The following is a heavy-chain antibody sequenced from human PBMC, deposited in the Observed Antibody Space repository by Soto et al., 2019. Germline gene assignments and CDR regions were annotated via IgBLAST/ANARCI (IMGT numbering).Heavy chain of an antibody. V-gene: IGHV4-61*01. J-gene: IGHJ6*02. Sequence: QVQLQESGPGLVKPSETLSLTCTVSGGSVSSGSYYWSWIRQPPGKGLEWIGYIYYSGSTNYNPSLKSRVTISVDTSKNQFSLKLSSVTAADTAVYYCARNVVVPAAIAGGYYYGMDVWGQGTTVTVSS. D-gene: IGHD2-2*01. CDR1: GGSVSSGSYY. CDR2: IYYSGST. CDR3: ARNVVVPAAIAGGYYYGMDV.